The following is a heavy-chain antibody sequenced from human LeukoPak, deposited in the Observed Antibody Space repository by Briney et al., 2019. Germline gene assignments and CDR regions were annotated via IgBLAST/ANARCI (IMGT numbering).Heavy chain of an antibody. Sequence: ASVKVSCKASGYTFTSYYMHWVRQAPGQGLEWMGIINPSGGSTSYAQKFQGRVTMTRDTSTSTVYMELSSLRSEDTAVYYCARDVSSGAYPPSYYFDYWGQGTLVTVSS. J-gene: IGHJ4*02. CDR1: GYTFTSYY. CDR3: ARDVSSGAYPPSYYFDY. CDR2: INPSGGST. V-gene: IGHV1-46*01. D-gene: IGHD3-22*01.